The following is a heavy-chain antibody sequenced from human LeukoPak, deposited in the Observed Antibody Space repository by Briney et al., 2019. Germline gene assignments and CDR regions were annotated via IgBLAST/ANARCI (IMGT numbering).Heavy chain of an antibody. CDR1: GYTFTDYY. CDR2: INPNSGGT. J-gene: IGHJ3*02. Sequence: ASVKVSCKASGYTFTDYYMHWVRQAPGQGLEWMGWINPNSGGTNYAQKFQGRVTMTRDTSISTAYMELSRLRSDDTAVYYCAGDLEWLYPGGAFDIWGQGTMVTVSS. CDR3: AGDLEWLYPGGAFDI. D-gene: IGHD3-3*01. V-gene: IGHV1-2*02.